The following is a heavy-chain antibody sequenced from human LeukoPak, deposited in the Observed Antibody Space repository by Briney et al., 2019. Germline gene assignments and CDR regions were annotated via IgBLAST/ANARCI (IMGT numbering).Heavy chain of an antibody. J-gene: IGHJ6*02. D-gene: IGHD6-19*01. CDR3: AGASHSSDWYWGGHYYGMDV. CDR1: GGSISSYY. CDR2: IYYSGST. Sequence: PSETLSLTCTVSGGSISSYYWSWIRQPPGKGLEWIGYIYYSGSTNYNPSLKSRVTISVDTSKNQFSLKLSSVTAADTAVYYCAGASHSSDWYWGGHYYGMDVWGQGTTVTVSS. V-gene: IGHV4-59*08.